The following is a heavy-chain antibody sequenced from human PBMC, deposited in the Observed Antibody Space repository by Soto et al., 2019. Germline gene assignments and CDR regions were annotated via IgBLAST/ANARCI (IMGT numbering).Heavy chain of an antibody. CDR2: IHYSGST. J-gene: IGHJ4*02. Sequence: LPISCALCRGSVSISHWSLKQKNPGKGLEWIGYIHYSGSTNYNPSLKSRVTISVDTSKNQFSLNLSSVTAADTSVSYCARCASGSLYFDYWGQGTLVTVPS. CDR3: ARCASGSLYFDY. CDR1: RGSVSISH. V-gene: IGHV4-59*02. D-gene: IGHD1-26*01.